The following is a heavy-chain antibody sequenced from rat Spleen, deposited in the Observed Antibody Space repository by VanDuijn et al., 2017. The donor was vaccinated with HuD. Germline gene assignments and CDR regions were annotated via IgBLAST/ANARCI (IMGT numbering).Heavy chain of an antibody. V-gene: IGHV5S14*01. D-gene: IGHD1-1*01. CDR3: AREGIYYYSGESFFDY. J-gene: IGHJ2*01. CDR1: GFTFSNYG. Sequence: EVQLVESGGGLVQPGRSLKLSCAASGFTFSNYGMAWVRQTPTKGLEWVASISTGGGNTYYRDSVKGRFTISRDNAKNTQYLQMDSLRSEDTATYYCAREGIYYYSGESFFDYWGQGVMVTVSS. CDR2: ISTGGGNT.